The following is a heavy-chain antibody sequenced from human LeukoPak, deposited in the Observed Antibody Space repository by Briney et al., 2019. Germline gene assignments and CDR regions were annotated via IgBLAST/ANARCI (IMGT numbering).Heavy chain of an antibody. V-gene: IGHV1-69*13. CDR1: GGTFSSYA. Sequence: SVKVSCKASGGTFSSYAISWVRQAPGQGLERMGGIIPIFGTANYAQKFQGRVTITADESTSTAYMELSSLRSEDTAVYYCARGSPYCGGDCYSFDYWGQGTLVTVSS. CDR3: ARGSPYCGGDCYSFDY. J-gene: IGHJ4*02. D-gene: IGHD2-21*02. CDR2: IIPIFGTA.